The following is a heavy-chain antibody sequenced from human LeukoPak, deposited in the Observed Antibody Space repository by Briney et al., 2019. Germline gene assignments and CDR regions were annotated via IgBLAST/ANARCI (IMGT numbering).Heavy chain of an antibody. CDR1: EFDFSSHA. D-gene: IGHD3-3*01. V-gene: IGHV3-23*01. J-gene: IGHJ4*02. Sequence: PGGSLRLSCAASEFDFSSHAMTWVCQAPGKGLEWVSAISISGSKTYYADSVKGRFTISRDNSKNTLYLQMNSLRAEDTAVYYCASDFGVVIRTFEYWGQGTLVTVSS. CDR2: ISISGSKT. CDR3: ASDFGVVIRTFEY.